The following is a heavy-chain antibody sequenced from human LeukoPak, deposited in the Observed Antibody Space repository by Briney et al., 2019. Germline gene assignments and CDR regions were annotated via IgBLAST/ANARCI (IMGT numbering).Heavy chain of an antibody. CDR2: IYFTGTT. Sequence: PSETPSLTCAVSGYSISSGYYWGWIRQPPGKGLEWIGSIYFTGTTYYNPSLKSRVTTSLDTSKNQFSLSLSSVTAADTAVYYCARKGYCSSGSCYLDYWGQGTLVTVSS. J-gene: IGHJ4*02. D-gene: IGHD2-15*01. CDR1: GYSISSGYY. V-gene: IGHV4-38-2*01. CDR3: ARKGYCSSGSCYLDY.